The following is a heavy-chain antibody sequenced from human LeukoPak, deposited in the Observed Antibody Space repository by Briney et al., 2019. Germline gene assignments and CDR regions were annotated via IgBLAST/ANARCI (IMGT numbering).Heavy chain of an antibody. J-gene: IGHJ4*02. Sequence: SVKVSCKASGGTFSSYAISWVRQAPGQGLEWMGGIIPIFGTANYAQKFQGRVTITADKSTSTAYMELSSLRSEDTAVYYCARVTWFGGSAAMLLNYFDYWGQGTLVTVSS. D-gene: IGHD2-2*01. CDR3: ARVTWFGGSAAMLLNYFDY. CDR1: GGTFSSYA. V-gene: IGHV1-69*06. CDR2: IIPIFGTA.